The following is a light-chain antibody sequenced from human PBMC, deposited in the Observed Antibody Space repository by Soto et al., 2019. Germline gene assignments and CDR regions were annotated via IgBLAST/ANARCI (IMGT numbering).Light chain of an antibody. CDR1: SSNIGAVYD. J-gene: IGLJ2*01. CDR3: QSYDSRLSVV. CDR2: GTS. Sequence: QAVVTQPPTVYGAPGQRVTISCTGSSSNIGAVYDVHWYQQLPGTASKLLIYGTSNRPSGVPDRFSGSKSGTSDSLAITGLQAEDEADYYCQSYDSRLSVVLGGGTQLTVL. V-gene: IGLV1-40*01.